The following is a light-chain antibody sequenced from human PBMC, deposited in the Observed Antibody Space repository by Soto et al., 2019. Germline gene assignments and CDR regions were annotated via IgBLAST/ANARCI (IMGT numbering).Light chain of an antibody. CDR3: QQYGSSPIT. Sequence: EIVLSQSPCTLSSSPGERATLSCRASQSVSRSYLAWYQQKPGPAPRLLIYGASSRATGIPDRFSGSGSGTIFTLTISRLDPEDFAVYYCQQYGSSPITFGQGTRLEIK. V-gene: IGKV3-20*01. CDR2: GAS. CDR1: QSVSRSY. J-gene: IGKJ5*01.